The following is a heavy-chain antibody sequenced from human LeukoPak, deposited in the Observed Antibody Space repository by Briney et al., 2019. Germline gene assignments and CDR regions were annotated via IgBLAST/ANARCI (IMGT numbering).Heavy chain of an antibody. V-gene: IGHV4-39*07. CDR1: GDSFSNSTYF. CDR2: LYYRETT. Sequence: SETLSLTCTVSGDSFSNSTYFWAWIRQPPGKKLEWFGSLYYRETTYYNPSLKSRLTLSVDTPKNQFSLKLSSVTAADTAVYYCARVRKQQLVRDWGQGTLVTVSS. CDR3: ARVRKQQLVRD. D-gene: IGHD6-13*01. J-gene: IGHJ4*02.